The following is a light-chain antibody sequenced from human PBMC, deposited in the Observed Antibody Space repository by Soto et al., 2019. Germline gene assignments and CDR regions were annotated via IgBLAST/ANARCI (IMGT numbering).Light chain of an antibody. CDR1: SSDVGGYHY. Sequence: QSALTQPASVSGSPGQSITISCTGTSSDVGGYHYVSWYQHHPGKAPKLLIYGVDNRPSGVSNRLSGSKSGNTASLTISGLQAEDDGDYYCTSYASTTTHVVFGGGTKLTVL. CDR3: TSYASTTTHVV. V-gene: IGLV2-14*01. J-gene: IGLJ2*01. CDR2: GVD.